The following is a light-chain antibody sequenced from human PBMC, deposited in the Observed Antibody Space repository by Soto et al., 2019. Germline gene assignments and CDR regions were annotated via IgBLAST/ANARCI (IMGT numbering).Light chain of an antibody. J-gene: IGLJ2*01. V-gene: IGLV1-51*01. Sequence: QSVLTQPPSVSAAPGQKVTISCSGSSSNIGHNYVSWYQQLPGTAPKLLIYDNNKRPSGIPDRFSGSKSGTSATLGITGLQTGDEADYYCGTWASSLSAVVFGGGTKVTVL. CDR2: DNN. CDR1: SSNIGHNY. CDR3: GTWASSLSAVV.